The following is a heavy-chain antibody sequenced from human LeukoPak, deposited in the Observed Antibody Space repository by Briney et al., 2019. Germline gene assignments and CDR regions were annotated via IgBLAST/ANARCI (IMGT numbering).Heavy chain of an antibody. CDR3: ARSSVRFLDTLPSAYYYDSSGYPGDAFDI. Sequence: GRSLRLSCAASGFTFSSYAMHWVRQAPGKGLEWVAVISYDGSNKYYADSVKGRFTISRDNSKNTLYLQMNSLRAEDTAVYYCARSSVRFLDTLPSAYYYDSSGYPGDAFDIWGQGTMVTVSS. CDR2: ISYDGSNK. V-gene: IGHV3-30*01. CDR1: GFTFSSYA. J-gene: IGHJ3*02. D-gene: IGHD3-22*01.